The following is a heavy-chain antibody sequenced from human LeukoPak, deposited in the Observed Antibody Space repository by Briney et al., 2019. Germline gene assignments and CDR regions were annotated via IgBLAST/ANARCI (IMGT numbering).Heavy chain of an antibody. V-gene: IGHV3-20*04. J-gene: IGHJ4*02. CDR2: INWNGGST. CDR3: ARARGYCSSTSCSFDY. D-gene: IGHD2-2*01. CDR1: GFTLDDYG. Sequence: SGGSLTLSCAASGFTLDDYGMSWVRQAPGKGLEWVSGINWNGGSTGYADSVKGRFTISRDNAKNSLYLQMNSLRGEDTALYYCARARGYCSSTSCSFDYWGQGTLVTVSS.